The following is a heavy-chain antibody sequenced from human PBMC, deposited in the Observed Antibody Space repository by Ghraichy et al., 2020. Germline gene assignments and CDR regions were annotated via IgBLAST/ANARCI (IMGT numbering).Heavy chain of an antibody. CDR2: INPSGGGT. CDR1: GYTFTRYY. V-gene: IGHV1-46*01. D-gene: IGHD3-10*01. Sequence: ASVKVSCKASGYTFTRYYMHWVRHAPGQGLEWMGIINPSGGGTTYAQKFQDRVTMTRDTSTSTVYMELSSLRYEDTAMYYCASYGSGRESYFDYWGQGTLVTVSS. CDR3: ASYGSGRESYFDY. J-gene: IGHJ4*02.